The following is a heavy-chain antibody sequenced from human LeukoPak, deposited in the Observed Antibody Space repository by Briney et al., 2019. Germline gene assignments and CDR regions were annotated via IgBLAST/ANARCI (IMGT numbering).Heavy chain of an antibody. D-gene: IGHD2-2*01. V-gene: IGHV1-69*13. Sequence: ASVKVSCKASGGTFSSYAISWVRQAPGQGLEWMGGIIPIFGTANYAQKFQGRVTSTADESTSTAYMELSSLRSEDTAVYYCARARGFVVVPAAMVRHYYYGMDVWGKGTTVTVSS. CDR1: GGTFSSYA. CDR2: IIPIFGTA. CDR3: ARARGFVVVPAAMVRHYYYGMDV. J-gene: IGHJ6*04.